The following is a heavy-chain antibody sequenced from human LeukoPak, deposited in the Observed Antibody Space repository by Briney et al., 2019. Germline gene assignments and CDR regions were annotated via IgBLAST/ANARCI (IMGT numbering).Heavy chain of an antibody. D-gene: IGHD1-26*01. J-gene: IGHJ4*02. CDR3: ARGVGATSRPSYFDY. V-gene: IGHV3-23*01. CDR2: ISGSGGST. Sequence: PGGSLRLSCAASGFTFSSYAMNWVRQAPGKGLEWVSAISGSGGSTYYADSVKGRFTISRDNSKNTLYLQVNSLRAEDTAVYYCARGVGATSRPSYFDYWGQGTLVTVSS. CDR1: GFTFSSYA.